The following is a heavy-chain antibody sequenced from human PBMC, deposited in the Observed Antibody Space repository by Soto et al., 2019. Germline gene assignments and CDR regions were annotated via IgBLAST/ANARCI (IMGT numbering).Heavy chain of an antibody. CDR1: GGSISSYY. D-gene: IGHD4-17*01. CDR3: ARGMTTVTTGVYYYGMDV. CDR2: IYYSGST. J-gene: IGHJ6*02. V-gene: IGHV4-59*01. Sequence: SETLSLTCTVSGGSISSYYWSWIRQPPGKGLEWIGDIYYSGSTNYNPSLKSRVTISVDTSKNQFSLKLSSVTAADTAVYYGARGMTTVTTGVYYYGMDVWGQGTTVTVSS.